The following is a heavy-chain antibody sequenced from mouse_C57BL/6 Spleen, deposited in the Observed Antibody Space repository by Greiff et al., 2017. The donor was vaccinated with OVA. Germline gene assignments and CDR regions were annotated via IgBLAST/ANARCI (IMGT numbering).Heavy chain of an antibody. CDR1: GYAFSSSW. CDR3: ARGEDSDY. Sequence: QVQLQQSGPELVKPGASVKISCKASGYAFSSSWMNWVKQRPGKGLEWIGRIYPGDGDTNYNGKFKGKATLTADKSSSTASMQLSSLTSEDAAVYFCARGEDSDYWGQGTTLTVSS. CDR2: IYPGDGDT. J-gene: IGHJ2*01. V-gene: IGHV1-82*01.